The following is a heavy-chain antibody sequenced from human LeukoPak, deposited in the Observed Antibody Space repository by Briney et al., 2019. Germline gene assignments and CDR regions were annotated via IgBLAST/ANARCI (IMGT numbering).Heavy chain of an antibody. CDR1: GFTLSNYG. D-gene: IGHD4-17*01. V-gene: IGHV3-30*03. J-gene: IGHJ4*02. CDR2: ISHDGNNE. Sequence: GRSLRLSCAASGFTLSNYGVHWVRQAPGKGLDWVAVISHDGNNEYYADSVKGRFTISRDNSKNTLYLQMNSLRAEDTAVYYCARDPDDYGDYSYFDYWGQGTLVTVSS. CDR3: ARDPDDYGDYSYFDY.